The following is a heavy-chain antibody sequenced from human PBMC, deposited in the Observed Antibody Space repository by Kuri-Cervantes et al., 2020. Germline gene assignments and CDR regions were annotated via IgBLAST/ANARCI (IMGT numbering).Heavy chain of an antibody. CDR2: ISYDGSNK. Sequence: GGSLRLSCAASGFTFSSYAMSWVRQAPGKGLEWVAVISYDGSNKYYADSVKGRFTISRDNSKNTLYLQMNSLRAEDTAVYYCARDHGGIAVAGHLGYWGQGTLVTVSS. J-gene: IGHJ4*02. V-gene: IGHV3-30-3*01. D-gene: IGHD6-19*01. CDR3: ARDHGGIAVAGHLGY. CDR1: GFTFSSYA.